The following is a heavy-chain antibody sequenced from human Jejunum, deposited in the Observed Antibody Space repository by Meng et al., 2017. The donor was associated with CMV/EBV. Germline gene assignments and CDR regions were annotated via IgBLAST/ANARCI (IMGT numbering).Heavy chain of an antibody. V-gene: IGHV3-23*03. CDR2: IYSGSTRT. D-gene: IGHD2-8*01. CDR1: GVTFNNYA. CDR3: AKSTQLMVYASDY. Sequence: SGVTFNNYAMNWVRQAPGKGLEWVSIIYSGSTRTYYADSVKGRFTISRDDSKNTLYLQMNSLRAEDTATYYCAKSTQLMVYASDYWGQGALVTVSS. J-gene: IGHJ4*02.